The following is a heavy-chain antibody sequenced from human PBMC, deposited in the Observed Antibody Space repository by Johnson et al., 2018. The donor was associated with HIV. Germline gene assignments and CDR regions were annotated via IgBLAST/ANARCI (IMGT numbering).Heavy chain of an antibody. V-gene: IGHV3-15*01. Sequence: EMQLVESGGGLVKPGGSLRLSCAASGFIFSNAWMSWVRQAPGKGLEWVGRIKSKTDGGTTDYAAPVKGRFNISRDDSKNMLYLQMNSLKTEDTAVYYCTTASGYYPFCDAFDMWGQGTMVTVSS. CDR1: GFIFSNAW. CDR3: TTASGYYPFCDAFDM. J-gene: IGHJ3*02. CDR2: IKSKTDGGTT. D-gene: IGHD3-22*01.